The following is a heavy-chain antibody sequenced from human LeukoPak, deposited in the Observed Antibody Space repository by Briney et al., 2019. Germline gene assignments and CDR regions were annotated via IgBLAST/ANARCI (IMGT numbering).Heavy chain of an antibody. CDR2: INPNSGGT. CDR1: GYTFTGYY. J-gene: IGHJ5*02. Sequence: ASVKVSCKASGYTFTGYYMHWVRQAPGQGLEWMGRINPNSGGTNYAQKFQGRVTMTRDTSIRTAYMELSRIRSGDTAVYYCARVSSPLQDNWFDPWGQGTLVTVSS. V-gene: IGHV1-2*06. D-gene: IGHD1-14*01. CDR3: ARVSSPLQDNWFDP.